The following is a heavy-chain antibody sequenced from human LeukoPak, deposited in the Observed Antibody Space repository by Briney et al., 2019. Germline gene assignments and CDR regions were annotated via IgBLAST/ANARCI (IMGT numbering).Heavy chain of an antibody. J-gene: IGHJ4*02. CDR3: AKRGVVIRVFLVGFHKEAYYFDS. D-gene: IGHD3-10*01. CDR2: LSGSGGGT. V-gene: IGHV3-23*01. CDR1: GITLSYYG. Sequence: GGSLRLSCAVSGITLSYYGMSWVRQAPGKGLEWVAGLSGSGGGTNYADSVQGRFTISRDNPKNTLYLQMNSLRAEDTAVYFCAKRGVVIRVFLVGFHKEAYYFDSWGQGALVTVSS.